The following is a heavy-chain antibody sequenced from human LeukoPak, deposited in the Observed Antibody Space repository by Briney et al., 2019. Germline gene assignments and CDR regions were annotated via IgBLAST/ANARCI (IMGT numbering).Heavy chain of an antibody. CDR2: INHRGST. V-gene: IGHV4-34*01. CDR1: GGSISGYY. CDR3: AGRGRGYCSSTRCYRAGAFDI. J-gene: IGHJ3*02. Sequence: SETLSLTCAVYGGSISGYYWSWIRQPPGKELEWIGEINHRGSTNYNPSLKSRVPISVDTSKHQSYLKLRSVTAAATAVYYCAGRGRGYCSSTRCYRAGAFDIWGQGTMVTVSS. D-gene: IGHD2-2*02.